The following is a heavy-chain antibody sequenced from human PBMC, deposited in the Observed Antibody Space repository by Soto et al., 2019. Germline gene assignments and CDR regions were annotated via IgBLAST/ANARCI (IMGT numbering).Heavy chain of an antibody. CDR2: IYYSGST. J-gene: IGHJ4*02. Sequence: PSETLSLTCTASGGSISSGGYYWSWIRQHPGKGLEWIGYIYYSGSTYYNPSLKSRVTISVDTSKNQFSLKLSSVTAADTAVYYCARLWGRDYDFWSGYKLPDYWGQGTLVTVSS. CDR1: GGSISSGGYY. V-gene: IGHV4-31*03. D-gene: IGHD3-3*01. CDR3: ARLWGRDYDFWSGYKLPDY.